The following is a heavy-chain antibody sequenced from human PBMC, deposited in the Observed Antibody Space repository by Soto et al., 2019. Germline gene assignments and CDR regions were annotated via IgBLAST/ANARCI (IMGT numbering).Heavy chain of an antibody. J-gene: IGHJ6*02. V-gene: IGHV4-59*08. CDR2: IYYSGST. Sequence: PSETLSLTCTVSGDSISSYYWSWIRQPPGKGLERIGSIYYSGSTYYNPSLKSRVTISVDTSKNQFSLKLTSVTATDTAVYYCARQGFGALHGLVDVWGQGTTVTVSS. CDR1: GDSISSYY. D-gene: IGHD3-10*01. CDR3: ARQGFGALHGLVDV.